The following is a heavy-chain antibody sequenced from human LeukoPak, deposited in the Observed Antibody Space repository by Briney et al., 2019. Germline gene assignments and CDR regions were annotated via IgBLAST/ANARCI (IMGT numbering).Heavy chain of an antibody. CDR2: IYTSGST. CDR3: ASAGRQLVLSEFDY. V-gene: IGHV4-4*07. J-gene: IGHJ4*02. D-gene: IGHD6-13*01. Sequence: SETLSLTCTVSGGSISSYYWSWIRQPAGKGLEWIGRIYTSGSTNYNPSLKSRVTMSVDTSKNQFSLKLSSVTAADTAVYYCASAGRQLVLSEFDYWGQGTLVTVSS. CDR1: GGSISSYY.